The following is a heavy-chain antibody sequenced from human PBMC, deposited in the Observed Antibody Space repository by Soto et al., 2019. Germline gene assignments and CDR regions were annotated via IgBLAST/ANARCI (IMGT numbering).Heavy chain of an antibody. D-gene: IGHD3-10*01. CDR3: ARDLYSDYYGSGSLDY. J-gene: IGHJ4*02. Sequence: GGSLRLSCAASGFTFSSYAMHWVRQAPGKGLEWVAVISYDGSNKYYADSVKGRFTISRDNSKNTLYLQMNSLRAEDTAVYYCARDLYSDYYGSGSLDYWGQGTLVTVSS. CDR1: GFTFSSYA. V-gene: IGHV3-30-3*01. CDR2: ISYDGSNK.